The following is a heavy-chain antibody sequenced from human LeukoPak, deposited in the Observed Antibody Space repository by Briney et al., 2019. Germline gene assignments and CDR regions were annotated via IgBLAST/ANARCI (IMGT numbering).Heavy chain of an antibody. D-gene: IGHD1-26*01. CDR3: ARISRGSYWFYFDY. J-gene: IGHJ4*02. V-gene: IGHV2-70*11. Sequence: SGPALVKPTQTLTLTCTFSGFSLSTSGMCVSWIRQPPGKALEWLARIDWDDDKYYSTSLKTRLTISKDTSKNQVVLTMTNMDPVDTATYYCARISRGSYWFYFDYWGQGTLVTVSS. CDR2: IDWDDDK. CDR1: GFSLSTSGMC.